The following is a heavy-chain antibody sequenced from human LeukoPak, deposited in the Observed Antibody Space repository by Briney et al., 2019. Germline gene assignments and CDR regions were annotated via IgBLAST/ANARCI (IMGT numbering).Heavy chain of an antibody. V-gene: IGHV3-48*03. CDR2: ISSSGRTT. Sequence: GGSLRLSCAASGFTFSNYEMNWVRQAPGKGLEWVSYISSSGRTTYYADSVKGRFTMSRDNAKNSLYLQMNSLRAEDTAVYYCAELGITMIGGVWGKGTTVTISS. D-gene: IGHD3-10*02. CDR1: GFTFSNYE. J-gene: IGHJ6*04. CDR3: AELGITMIGGV.